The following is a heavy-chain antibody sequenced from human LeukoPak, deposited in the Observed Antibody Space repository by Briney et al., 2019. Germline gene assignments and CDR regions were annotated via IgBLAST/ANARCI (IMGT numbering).Heavy chain of an antibody. V-gene: IGHV4-4*07. D-gene: IGHD2-8*01. Sequence: SETLSLTCTVSGGSISSYYWSWVRQPAGKGLEWIGNIYTFGITNYNPSLKSRVTMSVDTSKNQLSLKLSSVTAADTAVYYCAGSLGYCTSNVCYLKYWGQGTLVTVSS. CDR1: GGSISSYY. CDR2: IYTFGIT. CDR3: AGSLGYCTSNVCYLKY. J-gene: IGHJ4*02.